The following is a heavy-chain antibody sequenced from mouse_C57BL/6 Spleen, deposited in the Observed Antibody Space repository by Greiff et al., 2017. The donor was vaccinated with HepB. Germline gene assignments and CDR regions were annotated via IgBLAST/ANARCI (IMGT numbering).Heavy chain of an antibody. D-gene: IGHD2-4*01. CDR1: GYTFTSYW. J-gene: IGHJ1*03. Sequence: VQLQQPGTELVKPGASVKLSCKASGYTFTSYWMHWVKQRPGQGLEWIGNINPSNGGTNYNEKFKSKATLTVDKSSSTAYMQLSSLTSEDSAVYCCASGVYYDYDDWYCDVGGTGTTVTVSS. V-gene: IGHV1-53*01. CDR3: ASGVYYDYDDWYCDV. CDR2: INPSNGGT.